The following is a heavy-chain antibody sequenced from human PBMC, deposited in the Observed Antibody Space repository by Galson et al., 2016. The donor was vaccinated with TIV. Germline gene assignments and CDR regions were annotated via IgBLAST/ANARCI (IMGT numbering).Heavy chain of an antibody. Sequence: SVKVSCKASGGTFNSYAISWARQAPGQGLEWMGGRIPIFATTNYAENFQGRVTISADESTSTAYMELSLHQGPIGLPPGTLLQEHLWG. V-gene: IGHV1-69*13. CDR3: LLQEHL. CDR1: GGTFNSYA. J-gene: IGHJ6*01. CDR2: RIPIFATT.